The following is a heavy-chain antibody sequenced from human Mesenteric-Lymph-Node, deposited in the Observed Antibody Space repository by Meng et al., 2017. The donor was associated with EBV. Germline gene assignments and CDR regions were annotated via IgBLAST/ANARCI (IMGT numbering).Heavy chain of an antibody. Sequence: QLQLEESGSGLVKPSQTLSLTCAVSGGSVSSGGYSWSRIRQPPGKGLEWIGYIYHFGSPNYNPSLKSRVTISVDRSKNQFSLNLTSMTAADTAVYYCARRGIAEGFDFWGQGTLVTVSS. J-gene: IGHJ4*02. V-gene: IGHV4-30-2*01. CDR1: GGSVSSGGYS. CDR2: IYHFGSP. CDR3: ARRGIAEGFDF.